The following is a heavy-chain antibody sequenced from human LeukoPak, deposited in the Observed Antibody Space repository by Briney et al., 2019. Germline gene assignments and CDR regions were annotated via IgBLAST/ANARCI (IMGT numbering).Heavy chain of an antibody. J-gene: IGHJ3*01. CDR3: ARSSYSSLSSV. Sequence: GGSLRLSCAVSGFTFSGFWMSWSRQAPGKGLEWVASINSDGSEGYYADVVKGRFTISRDNAKNSLYLQINSLRAEDTAVYYCARSSYSSLSSVWGQGTMVTVS. V-gene: IGHV3-7*03. CDR2: INSDGSEG. D-gene: IGHD6-6*01. CDR1: GFTFSGFW.